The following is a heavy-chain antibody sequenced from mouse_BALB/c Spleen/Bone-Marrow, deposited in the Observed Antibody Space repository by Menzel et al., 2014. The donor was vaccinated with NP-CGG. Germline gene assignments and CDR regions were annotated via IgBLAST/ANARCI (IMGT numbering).Heavy chain of an antibody. CDR1: GFTFSSYT. D-gene: IGHD1-1*01. Sequence: DVKLQESGGGLVQPGGSLKLSCAASGFTFSSYTMSWVRQTPEKRLEWVAYISNGGGSTYYPDTVKGRFTISRDNAKNTLYLQMSSLKSEDTAMYYCARHGYYGSRAMDYWGQGTSFTVSS. J-gene: IGHJ4*01. V-gene: IGHV5-12-2*01. CDR2: ISNGGGST. CDR3: ARHGYYGSRAMDY.